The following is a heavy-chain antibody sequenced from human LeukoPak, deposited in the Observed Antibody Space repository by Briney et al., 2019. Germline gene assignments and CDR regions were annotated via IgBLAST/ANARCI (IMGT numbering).Heavy chain of an antibody. D-gene: IGHD1-1*01. CDR2: MNPNSGNT. V-gene: IGHV1-8*01. J-gene: IGHJ5*02. Sequence: ASVKVSCKASGYTFTSYDINWVRQAPGQGLEWMGWMNPNSGNTGYAQKFQGRVTMTRNTSISTAYMELSSLRSEDTAVYYCARGHDESNWFDPWGQGTLVTVSS. CDR1: GYTFTSYD. CDR3: ARGHDESNWFDP.